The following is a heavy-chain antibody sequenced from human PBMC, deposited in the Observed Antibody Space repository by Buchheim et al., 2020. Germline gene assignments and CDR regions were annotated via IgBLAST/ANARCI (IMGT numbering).Heavy chain of an antibody. V-gene: IGHV3-23*01. D-gene: IGHD3-22*01. Sequence: EVQLLESGGGLVQPGGSLRLSCAASGFTFSSYAMSWVRQAPGKGLEWVSAISGSGGSTYYADSVKGRFTIHRGNSQNRPDLQMNSLRAEDTAVYYCAKDKDSSGYGYWGQGTL. J-gene: IGHJ4*02. CDR3: AKDKDSSGYGY. CDR2: ISGSGGST. CDR1: GFTFSSYA.